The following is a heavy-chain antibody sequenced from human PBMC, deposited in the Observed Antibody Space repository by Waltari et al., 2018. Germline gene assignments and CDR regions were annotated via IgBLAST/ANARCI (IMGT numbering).Heavy chain of an antibody. D-gene: IGHD6-19*01. CDR1: GFTFSSYA. V-gene: IGHV3-23*01. J-gene: IGHJ4*02. CDR3: AKGRSGWYLITYDY. Sequence: EVQLLESGGGLVQPGGSLRLSCAASGFTFSSYAMSWVRQAPGKGLEWVAGISGSGGSTYYADSVKGRFTIARDNSKNTLYLQMNSLRAEDTAVYYCAKGRSGWYLITYDYWGQGTLVTVSS. CDR2: ISGSGGST.